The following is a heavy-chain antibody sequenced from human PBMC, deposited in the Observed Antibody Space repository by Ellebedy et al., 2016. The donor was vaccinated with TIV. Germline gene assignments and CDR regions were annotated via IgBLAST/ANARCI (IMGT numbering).Heavy chain of an antibody. D-gene: IGHD3-16*01. J-gene: IGHJ4*02. Sequence: GESLKISCEASGFTFSRYWMNWVRQAPGKGLEWVASIKHDGNEGNYVDSVKGRFTISRDNAKNSLFLQMSSLRGEDTGVYYCARDHLAAFFDYWGQGILVTVSS. CDR2: IKHDGNEG. CDR1: GFTFSRYW. V-gene: IGHV3-7*01. CDR3: ARDHLAAFFDY.